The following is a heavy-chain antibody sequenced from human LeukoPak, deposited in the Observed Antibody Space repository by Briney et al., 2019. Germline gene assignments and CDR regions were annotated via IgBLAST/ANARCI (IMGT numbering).Heavy chain of an antibody. V-gene: IGHV4-39*01. CDR1: GGSISSSSFY. CDR3: ARLGGIIVINDY. Sequence: PSETLSLTCTVSGGSISSSSFYWGWIRQPPGKGLEWIGSIYYSGSTYYNPSLKSRVTISVDTSKNQFSLKLSSVPAADTAVYYCARLGGIIVINDYWGQGTLVTVSS. D-gene: IGHD3-16*02. CDR2: IYYSGST. J-gene: IGHJ4*02.